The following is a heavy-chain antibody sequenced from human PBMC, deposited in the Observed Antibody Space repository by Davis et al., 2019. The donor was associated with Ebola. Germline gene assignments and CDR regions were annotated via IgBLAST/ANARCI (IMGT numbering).Heavy chain of an antibody. CDR1: GFTFSSYW. J-gene: IGHJ6*04. D-gene: IGHD3-10*01. CDR2: VNSDGSDT. V-gene: IGHV3-74*01. Sequence: HTGGSLRLSCAASGFTFSSYWMHWVRQAPGKGLVWVSRVNSDGSDTSYADSVKGRFTISSDNAKNTLYLQMNSLRAEDTAVYYCARGGLLWFGELFYYYGMDVWGKGTTVTVSS. CDR3: ARGGLLWFGELFYYYGMDV.